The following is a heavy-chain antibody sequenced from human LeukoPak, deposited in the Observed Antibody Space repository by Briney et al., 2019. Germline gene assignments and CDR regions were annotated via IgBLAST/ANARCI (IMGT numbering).Heavy chain of an antibody. CDR2: INPNSGGT. J-gene: IGHJ4*02. D-gene: IGHD6-19*01. CDR3: AVAGTEGAVDY. V-gene: IGHV1-2*02. CDR1: GYTFTGYY. Sequence: ASVKVSCKASGYTFTGYYMHWVRQAPGQGLEWMGWINPNSGGTSYAQKFQGRVTMTRDTSVSTAYMELSRLRSDDTAVYYCAVAGTEGAVDYWGQGTLVTVSS.